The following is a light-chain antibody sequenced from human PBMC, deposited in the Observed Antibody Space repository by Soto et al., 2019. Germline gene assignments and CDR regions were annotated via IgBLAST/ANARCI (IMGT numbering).Light chain of an antibody. CDR3: ASWDDSLNGVL. J-gene: IGLJ2*01. CDR1: SSNIGAKT. Sequence: QSVLTQPPSVSGAPGQRITISCSGSSSNIGAKTVSWFQQFPGTAPKLLIYLNSHRSSGVPDRFSGSKSGTSAYLAISGLKSDDEADYYCASWDDSLNGVLFGGGTKLTVL. V-gene: IGLV1-44*01. CDR2: LNS.